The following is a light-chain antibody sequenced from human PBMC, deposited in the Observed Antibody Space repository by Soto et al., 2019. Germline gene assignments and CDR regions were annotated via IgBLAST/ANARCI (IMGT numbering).Light chain of an antibody. V-gene: IGKV3-20*01. CDR2: GAS. Sequence: IVITQSPATLSVSPGERATLSCRATHSILRNLAWYQQKPGQPPRLRIYGASSRATGIPDRVNGGGSGTDFTLTISRLEPEDLAVYYCQHCVNTITWTFGQGTKVDIK. J-gene: IGKJ1*01. CDR3: QHCVNTITWT. CDR1: HSILRN.